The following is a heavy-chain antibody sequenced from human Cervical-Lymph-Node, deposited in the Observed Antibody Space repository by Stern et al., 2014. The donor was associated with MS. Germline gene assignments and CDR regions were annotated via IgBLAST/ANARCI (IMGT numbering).Heavy chain of an antibody. V-gene: IGHV3-30*03. J-gene: IGHJ4*02. D-gene: IGHD2-8*01. CDR2: ISYDGNHK. CDR1: RFTFSSYG. Sequence: VQLVAPGGAVVQPGRSLRLSCAASRFTFSSYGMHWVRQAPGKGMEWVTVISYDGNHKFYAASVKGRFTISRDNSKNTLHLQMNSVTPDDTAIYYCARDYEDTSMLFDHWGQGTLVTVSS. CDR3: ARDYEDTSMLFDH.